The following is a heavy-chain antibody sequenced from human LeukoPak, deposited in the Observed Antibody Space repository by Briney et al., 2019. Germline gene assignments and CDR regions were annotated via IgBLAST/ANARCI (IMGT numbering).Heavy chain of an antibody. D-gene: IGHD3-10*01. J-gene: IGHJ4*02. Sequence: PGGSLRLSCAASGFTFSSYGMHWFRQAPGKGLEWVAFIRYDGSNKYYADSVKGRFTISRDNSKNTLYLEMNSLRAEDTAVYYCAKDRALGYDYWGQGTLVTVSS. CDR3: AKDRALGYDY. CDR1: GFTFSSYG. CDR2: IRYDGSNK. V-gene: IGHV3-30*02.